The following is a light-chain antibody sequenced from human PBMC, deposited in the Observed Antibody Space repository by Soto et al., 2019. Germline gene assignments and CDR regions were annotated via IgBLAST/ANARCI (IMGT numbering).Light chain of an antibody. J-gene: IGLJ1*01. V-gene: IGLV2-14*01. Sequence: QSVLTQPPSASGSPGQSVTISCTGTSSDVGGYDYVSWYQQHPGKAPKLVISEVSNRPSGIPNRFSGSKSGNTASLTISGLQAEDEADYYCSSYTTIFTYVFGTGTKVTVL. CDR1: SSDVGGYDY. CDR2: EVS. CDR3: SSYTTIFTYV.